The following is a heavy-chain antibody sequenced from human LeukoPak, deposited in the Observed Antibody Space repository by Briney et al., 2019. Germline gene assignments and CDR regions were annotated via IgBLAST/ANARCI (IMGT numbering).Heavy chain of an antibody. Sequence: PGGSLRLSCTASGFSFSGHWMHWARRLPGKGLVWVSRISPTGSTTSYAGSVKGRFTVSRDNAKNTLYLQVNNLRAEDTAVYYCARGPNSNWSGLDFWGQGTLLTVSS. D-gene: IGHD6-6*01. CDR1: GFSFSGHW. V-gene: IGHV3-74*01. J-gene: IGHJ4*02. CDR2: ISPTGSTT. CDR3: ARGPNSNWSGLDF.